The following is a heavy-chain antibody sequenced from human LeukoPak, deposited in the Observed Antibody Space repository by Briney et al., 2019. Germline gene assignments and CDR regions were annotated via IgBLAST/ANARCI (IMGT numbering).Heavy chain of an antibody. CDR2: IKRDGSEQ. Sequence: PGGSLRLSCAASGFTFTTYWISWVRQAQGKVLEWVANIKRDGSEQFYVDSVKGRFTISRDNAKNSLYLQLNRLRAEDTAVYYCGRLTASGSTASGLNYFDSWGQGTLVSVSS. CDR3: GRLTASGSTASGLNYFDS. D-gene: IGHD1-7*01. CDR1: GFTFTTYW. V-gene: IGHV3-7*01. J-gene: IGHJ4*02.